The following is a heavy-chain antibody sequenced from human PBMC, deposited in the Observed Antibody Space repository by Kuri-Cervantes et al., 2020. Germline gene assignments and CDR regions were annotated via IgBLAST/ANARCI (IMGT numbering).Heavy chain of an antibody. V-gene: IGHV3-7*01. CDR3: AREVGVTIFGVVIPAYYYYGMDV. Sequence: ETLSLTCTVSGGSISSSSYYWGWIRQPPGKGLEWVANIKQDGSEKYYVDSVKGRFTISRDNAKNSLYLQMNSLRAEDTAVYYCAREVGVTIFGVVIPAYYYYGMDVWGRGTTVTVSS. CDR1: GGSISSSSYY. J-gene: IGHJ6*02. CDR2: IKQDGSEK. D-gene: IGHD3-3*01.